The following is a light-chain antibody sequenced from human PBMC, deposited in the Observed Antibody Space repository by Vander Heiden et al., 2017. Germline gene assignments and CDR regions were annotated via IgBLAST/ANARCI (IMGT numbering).Light chain of an antibody. CDR3: QQVDDIPQT. CDR2: WAS. V-gene: IGKV4-1*01. Sequence: DFLVTHSPDFLGVSLGERATINCKSSQSVLYSSNNKNYLAWYQQKPGQPPKLLISWASTRKSGVPDRFSGSGSGTDFTLTISSLQAADVAVYYCQQVDDIPQTFGQGTKVEVK. CDR1: QSVLYSSNNKNY. J-gene: IGKJ1*01.